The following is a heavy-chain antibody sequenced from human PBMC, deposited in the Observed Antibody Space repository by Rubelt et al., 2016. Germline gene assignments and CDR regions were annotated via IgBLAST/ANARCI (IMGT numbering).Heavy chain of an antibody. Sequence: EVQLVESGGNLVQPGGCLRLSCAASGFTFSTYSMNWVRQAPGKGLEWVSYISSGSSTMYYADSVKGRFIISRDNAKNPLYLQMNSLRDDDTGVYYCARGATVTTLDSWGQGTLVTVSS. V-gene: IGHV3-48*02. CDR3: ARGATVTTLDS. D-gene: IGHD4-17*01. CDR2: ISSGSSTM. CDR1: GFTFSTYS. J-gene: IGHJ4*02.